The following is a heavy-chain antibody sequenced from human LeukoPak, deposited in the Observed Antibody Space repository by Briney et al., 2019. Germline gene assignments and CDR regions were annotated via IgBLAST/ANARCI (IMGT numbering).Heavy chain of an antibody. CDR1: GFTFSSYS. CDR3: ARDEKWLVPWGSDY. D-gene: IGHD6-19*01. V-gene: IGHV3-21*01. Sequence: PGGSLRLSCAASGFTFSSYSMNWVRQAPGKGLEWVSSISSSSSYIYYADSVKGRFTISRDNAKNSLYLQMNSLRAEDTAVYYCARDEKWLVPWGSDYWGQGTLVTVSS. CDR2: ISSSSSYI. J-gene: IGHJ4*02.